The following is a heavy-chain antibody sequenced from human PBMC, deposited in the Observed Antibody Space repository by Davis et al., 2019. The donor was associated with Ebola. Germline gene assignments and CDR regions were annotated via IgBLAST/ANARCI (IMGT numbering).Heavy chain of an antibody. CDR1: GFTFSSYG. D-gene: IGHD5-18*01. CDR2: IWYDGSNK. Sequence: PGGSLRLSCAASGFTFSSYGMHWVRQAPGKGLEWVAVIWYDGSNKYYADSVKGRFTISRDKSKNTLYLQMNSLRAEDTAVYYCARDKARRGYSYSPVRGGMDVWGKGTTVTVSS. V-gene: IGHV3-33*01. J-gene: IGHJ6*04. CDR3: ARDKARRGYSYSPVRGGMDV.